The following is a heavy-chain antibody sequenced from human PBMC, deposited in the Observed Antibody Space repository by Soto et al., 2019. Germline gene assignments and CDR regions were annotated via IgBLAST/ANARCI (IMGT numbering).Heavy chain of an antibody. Sequence: SETLSLTCTVSGGSVSSGSYYWSWIRQPPGKGLEWIGYIYYSGSTNYNPSLKSRVTISVDTSKNQFSLKLSSVTAADTAVYYCARDSPYNWNYYYYGMDVWGQGTTVTVSS. J-gene: IGHJ6*02. V-gene: IGHV4-61*01. CDR1: GGSVSSGSYY. D-gene: IGHD1-20*01. CDR2: IYYSGST. CDR3: ARDSPYNWNYYYYGMDV.